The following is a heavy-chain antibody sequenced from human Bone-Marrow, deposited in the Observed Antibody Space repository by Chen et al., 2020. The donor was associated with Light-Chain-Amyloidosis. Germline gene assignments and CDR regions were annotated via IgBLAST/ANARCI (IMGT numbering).Heavy chain of an antibody. Sequence: EVQLVESGGGLVQPGGSLRLSCAASGFTISSRAMSWVRQAPGKGLEWVSSFSNISKTYYADSVTGRFPIFRKNTKNTLYLERKRLRTEDTALYYCAKNYPTSGWPAFASWVQGTLVTVSS. D-gene: IGHD6-19*01. J-gene: IGHJ1*01. CDR2: FSNISKT. CDR3: AKNYPTSGWPAFAS. CDR1: GFTISSRA. V-gene: IGHV3-23*04.